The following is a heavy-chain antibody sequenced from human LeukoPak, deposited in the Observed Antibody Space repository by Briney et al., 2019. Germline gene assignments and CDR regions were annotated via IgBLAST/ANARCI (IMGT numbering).Heavy chain of an antibody. CDR3: ARDPLAPTFYYHDSSGFSGIDY. Sequence: GGSLRLSCAASGFTFSSYSMNWVRQAPGKGLEWVSSISSSSSYIYYADSVKGRFTISRDNAKNSLYLQMNSLRAEDTAVYYCARDPLAPTFYYHDSSGFSGIDYWGQGTLVTVSS. D-gene: IGHD3-22*01. J-gene: IGHJ4*02. CDR2: ISSSSSYI. V-gene: IGHV3-21*01. CDR1: GFTFSSYS.